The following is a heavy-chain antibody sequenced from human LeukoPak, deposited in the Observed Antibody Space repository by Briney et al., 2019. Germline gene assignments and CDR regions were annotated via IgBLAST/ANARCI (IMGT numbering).Heavy chain of an antibody. CDR3: AKGGYTQIDYGMDV. Sequence: GGSLRLSCAAFGFTFSSYVMSWVRQAPGKGLEWVSTISGSGGSTYYADSVKGRFTISRDNSKNTLYLQMNSLRAEDTAVYYCAKGGYTQIDYGMDVWGKGTTVTVSS. D-gene: IGHD5-18*01. CDR1: GFTFSSYV. J-gene: IGHJ6*04. V-gene: IGHV3-23*01. CDR2: ISGSGGST.